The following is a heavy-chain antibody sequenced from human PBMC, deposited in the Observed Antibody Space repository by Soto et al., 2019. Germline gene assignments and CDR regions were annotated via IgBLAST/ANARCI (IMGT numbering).Heavy chain of an antibody. CDR2: TYGGGST. V-gene: IGHV3-53*01. CDR3: ARDCRGGSCYPALGA. J-gene: IGHJ5*02. Sequence: VQLVESGGGLIKPGGSLRPSCPASGNAVSDSYMSWVRQAPGGGLQWASFTYGGGSTSYADSVKGRLTISRDNSKNTLYLQMNSLRVEDTAVYYCARDCRGGSCYPALGAWGQGTLVTVSS. D-gene: IGHD2-15*01. CDR1: GNAVSDSY.